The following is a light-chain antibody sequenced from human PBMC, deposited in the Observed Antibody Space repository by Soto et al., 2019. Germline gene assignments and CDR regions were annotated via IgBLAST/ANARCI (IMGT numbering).Light chain of an antibody. CDR2: AAS. CDR1: QGIGNA. J-gene: IGKJ4*01. CDR3: QHLYSFPLS. V-gene: IGKV1-17*01. Sequence: IQMTQSPSSLSASVGDRVTISCRASQGIGNALGWYQQKPGKAPKLLIYAASTLQIGVPSRFSGGGSGTDFALTISTLHPEDFATYYCQHLYSFPLSFGGGTKVDIK.